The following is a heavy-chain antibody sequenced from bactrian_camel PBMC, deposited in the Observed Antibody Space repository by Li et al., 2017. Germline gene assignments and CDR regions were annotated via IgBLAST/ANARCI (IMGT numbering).Heavy chain of an antibody. CDR1: GDAFSTYS. CDR2: IYTGGGT. D-gene: IGHD2*01. CDR3: VADSRLYRRLRAIDFRN. V-gene: IGHV3S53*01. Sequence: HVQLVESGGGSVQAGGSLRLSCTASGDAFSTYSMGWFRQAPGKEREGVAIIYTGGGTVIKDSEKGRVTISRDNARSTAYLQLDNLKPEDTATYYCVADSRLYRRLRAIDFRNWGQGTQVTVS. J-gene: IGHJ6*01.